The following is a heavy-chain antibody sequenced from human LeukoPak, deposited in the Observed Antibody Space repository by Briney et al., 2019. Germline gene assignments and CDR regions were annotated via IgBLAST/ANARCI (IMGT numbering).Heavy chain of an antibody. D-gene: IGHD1-1*01. CDR1: GGSISSYY. V-gene: IGHV4-59*08. Sequence: SETLSLTCTVSGGSISSYYWSWIRQPPGKGLEWIGYIYYSGSTNYNPSLKSRVTISVDTSKNQFSLNLGSVTAADTAVYYCARRTATGRFDPWGQGTLVTVSP. CDR2: IYYSGST. CDR3: ARRTATGRFDP. J-gene: IGHJ5*02.